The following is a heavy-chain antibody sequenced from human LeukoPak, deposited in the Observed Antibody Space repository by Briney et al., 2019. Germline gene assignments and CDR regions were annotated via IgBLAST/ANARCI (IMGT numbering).Heavy chain of an antibody. CDR3: AELGITMIGGV. D-gene: IGHD3-10*02. CDR2: ISGSGGST. Sequence: GGSLRLSCAASGFTFTSYAMSWVRQAPGKGLEWVSAISGSGGSTYYADSVKGRFTISRDNAKNSLYLQMNSLRAEDTAVYYCAELGITMIGGVWGKGTTVTISS. V-gene: IGHV3-23*01. CDR1: GFTFTSYA. J-gene: IGHJ6*04.